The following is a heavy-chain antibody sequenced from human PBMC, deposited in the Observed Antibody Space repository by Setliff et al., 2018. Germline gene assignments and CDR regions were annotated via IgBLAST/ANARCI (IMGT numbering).Heavy chain of an antibody. V-gene: IGHV4-4*07. CDR3: ASQGLSHYDYYYGIDV. J-gene: IGHJ6*02. Sequence: SETLSLTCTVSGGSISSYYWSWIRQPAGKGLEWIGHIYTSGSTNYNPSLMSRVTISVDTSKNQFSLKLSTVTAADTAVYSCASQGLSHYDYYYGIDVWGQGTTVTVSS. CDR2: IYTSGST. CDR1: GGSISSYY.